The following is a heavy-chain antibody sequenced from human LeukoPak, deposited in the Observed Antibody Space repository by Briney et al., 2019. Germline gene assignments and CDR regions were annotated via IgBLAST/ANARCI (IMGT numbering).Heavy chain of an antibody. V-gene: IGHV4-39*01. CDR2: IYFRGGT. J-gene: IGHJ4*02. CDR1: GASISSGYY. D-gene: IGHD6-13*01. CDR3: VRHIAMGSPLYD. Sequence: SETLSLTCTVSGASISSGYYWGLIRQSPGKGLEWIASIYFRGGTYYNPSLKSRVTISVDATKNVCSLKLTSVAAAETAVYYCVRHIAMGSPLYDCGQGTLATVSA.